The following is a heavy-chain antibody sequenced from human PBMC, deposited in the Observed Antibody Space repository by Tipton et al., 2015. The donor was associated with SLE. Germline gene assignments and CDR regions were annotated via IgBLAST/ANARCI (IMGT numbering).Heavy chain of an antibody. V-gene: IGHV4-34*01. CDR1: GGSFSGYY. Sequence: TLSLTCAVYGGSFSGYYWSWIRQPPGKGLEWIGEINHSGSTNYNPSLKSRVTISVDTSKNQFPLKLSSVTAADTAVYYCATSDYGDYVPYAFDIWGQGTMVTVSS. CDR3: ATSDYGDYVPYAFDI. J-gene: IGHJ3*02. D-gene: IGHD4-17*01. CDR2: INHSGST.